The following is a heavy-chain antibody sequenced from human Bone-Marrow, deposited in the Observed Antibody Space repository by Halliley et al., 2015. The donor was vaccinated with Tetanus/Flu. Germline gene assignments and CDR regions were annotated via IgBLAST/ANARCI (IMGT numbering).Heavy chain of an antibody. CDR2: IWNDGTNP. Sequence: LRLSCATSGFTFGDFAMQWVRQAPGKGLEWVAVIWNDGTNPYYADSVKGRFTIPRDKSKRTLHLQMNSLRADDTAMYYCARDAGTQPAWYFDFWGRGTLVPVSS. D-gene: IGHD2-15*01. V-gene: IGHV3-33*01. CDR3: ARDAGTQPAWYFDF. J-gene: IGHJ2*01. CDR1: GFTFGDFA.